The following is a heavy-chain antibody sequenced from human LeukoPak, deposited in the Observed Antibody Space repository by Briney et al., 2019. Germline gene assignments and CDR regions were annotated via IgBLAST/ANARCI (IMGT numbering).Heavy chain of an antibody. Sequence: PSETLSLTCTVSGGSISSSSYYWGWIRQPPGKGLEWIGSIYYSGTTYYNPSLKSRVTISVDTSNNQFSLRLNSVTAADTAVYYCARHGDSSVWYVAYWGQGTLVTVSS. D-gene: IGHD6-19*01. V-gene: IGHV4-39*01. J-gene: IGHJ4*02. CDR3: ARHGDSSVWYVAY. CDR1: GGSISSSSYY. CDR2: IYYSGTT.